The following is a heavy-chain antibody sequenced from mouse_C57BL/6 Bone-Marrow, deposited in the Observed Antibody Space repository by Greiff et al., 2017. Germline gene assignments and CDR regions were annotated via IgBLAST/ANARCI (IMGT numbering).Heavy chain of an antibody. Sequence: VQLQQPGAELVKPGASVKMSCKASGYTFTSYWITWVKQRPGQGLEWIGDIYPGSGSTNYNEKFKSKATLTVDTSSSTAYMQLSSLTSEDSAVYYCARWGTTVVAKDYAMDYWGQGTSVTVSS. CDR2: IYPGSGST. D-gene: IGHD1-1*01. CDR1: GYTFTSYW. V-gene: IGHV1-55*01. CDR3: ARWGTTVVAKDYAMDY. J-gene: IGHJ4*01.